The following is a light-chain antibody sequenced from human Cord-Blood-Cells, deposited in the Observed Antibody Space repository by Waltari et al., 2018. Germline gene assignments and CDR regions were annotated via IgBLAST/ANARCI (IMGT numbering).Light chain of an antibody. CDR3: SSYTSSSTRV. J-gene: IGLJ3*02. Sequence: QSARTQPASVSGSPGQSITISCTGTSSDVGGYNYVSWYQQHPGKAPKLMIYDVSKRPSGVSNRFSGSKSGNTASLTISGLQAEDEADYYCSSYTSSSTRVFGGGTKLTVL. V-gene: IGLV2-14*01. CDR2: DVS. CDR1: SSDVGGYNY.